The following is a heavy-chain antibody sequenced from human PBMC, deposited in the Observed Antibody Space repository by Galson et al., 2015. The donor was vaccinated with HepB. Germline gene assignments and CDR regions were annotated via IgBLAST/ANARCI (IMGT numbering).Heavy chain of an antibody. Sequence: SLRLSCAASGFTFSSYGMHWIRQAPGKGLEWVAVIWYDGSNKYYADSVKGRFTISRDNSKNTLYLQMNSLRAEDTAVYYCARDSRYDFWSGYPNGFDYWGQGTLVTVSS. CDR3: ARDSRYDFWSGYPNGFDY. J-gene: IGHJ4*02. D-gene: IGHD3-3*01. CDR2: IWYDGSNK. V-gene: IGHV3-33*01. CDR1: GFTFSSYG.